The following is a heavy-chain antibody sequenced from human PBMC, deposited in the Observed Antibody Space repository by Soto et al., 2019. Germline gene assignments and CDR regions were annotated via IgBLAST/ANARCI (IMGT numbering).Heavy chain of an antibody. CDR3: ARARSSLRFLEWLLSPYWYFDL. V-gene: IGHV1-3*01. CDR2: INAGNGNT. D-gene: IGHD3-3*01. CDR1: GYTFTSYA. Sequence: GESLKISCKASGYTFTSYAMHWVRQAPGQRLEWMGWINAGNGNTKYSQKFQGRVTITRDTSASTAYMELSSLRSEDTAVYYCARARSSLRFLEWLLSPYWYFDLWGRGTLVTVSS. J-gene: IGHJ2*01.